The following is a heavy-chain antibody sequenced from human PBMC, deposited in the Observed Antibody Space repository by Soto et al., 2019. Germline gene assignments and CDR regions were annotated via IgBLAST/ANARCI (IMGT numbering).Heavy chain of an antibody. V-gene: IGHV3-15*07. Sequence: EVQLVESGGGLVKPGGSLKLSCVASGFNFTDAWMNWVRQAPGKGLEWVGHVKTKADGETADSAASVKGRFTVSRDDSKNPLFLEMNSLKSEDTAIYYCTTLGPSWGQGTQVAVSS. CDR1: GFNFTDAW. CDR2: VKTKADGETA. CDR3: TTLGPS. J-gene: IGHJ4*02.